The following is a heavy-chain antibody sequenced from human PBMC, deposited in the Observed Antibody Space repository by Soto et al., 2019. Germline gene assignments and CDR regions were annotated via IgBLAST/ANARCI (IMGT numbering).Heavy chain of an antibody. D-gene: IGHD3-3*01. V-gene: IGHV4-39*02. CDR3: ARERYYDFWSGYLDPPGKSFDY. CDR1: GGSISSSSYY. CDR2: IYYSGST. Sequence: SETLSLTCTVSGGSISSSSYYWGWIRQPPGKGLEWIGSIYYSGSTYYNPSLKSRVTISVDTSKNQFSLKLSSVTAADTAVYYCARERYYDFWSGYLDPPGKSFDYWGQGTLVTVSS. J-gene: IGHJ4*02.